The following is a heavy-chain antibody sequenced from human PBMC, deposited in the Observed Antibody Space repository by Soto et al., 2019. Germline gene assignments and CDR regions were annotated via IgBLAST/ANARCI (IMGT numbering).Heavy chain of an antibody. J-gene: IGHJ4*02. V-gene: IGHV3-11*06. D-gene: IGHD6-19*01. CDR2: IVSSSAYT. CDR1: GFTFSDDY. CDR3: ARLRASGWYMGGYLDS. Sequence: QLVEWGGGLVKPGGSLRLSCAASGFTFSDDYMSWMRQAPGKGLEWVSYIVSSSAYTKYADSVKGRFTISRDNAKNSLFLEMNSLRPEDTAVYYCARLRASGWYMGGYLDSWGQGTLVTVSS.